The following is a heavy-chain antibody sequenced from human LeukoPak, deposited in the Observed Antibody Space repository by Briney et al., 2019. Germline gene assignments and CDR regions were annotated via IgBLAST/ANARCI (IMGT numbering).Heavy chain of an antibody. Sequence: GGSLRLSCVASGFTFSSYWMSWVRQAPGKGLEWVANIKQDVSEKYYVDSVKGRFTISRDNAKNSLYLQMNSLRAEDTAVYYCARLSGSYWGWFDPWGQGTLVTVSS. CDR2: IKQDVSEK. V-gene: IGHV3-7*01. D-gene: IGHD1-26*01. CDR3: ARLSGSYWGWFDP. J-gene: IGHJ5*02. CDR1: GFTFSSYW.